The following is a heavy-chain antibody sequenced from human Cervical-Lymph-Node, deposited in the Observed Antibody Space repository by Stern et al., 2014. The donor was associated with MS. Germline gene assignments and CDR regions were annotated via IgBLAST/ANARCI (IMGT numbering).Heavy chain of an antibody. CDR2: LNSDGTSK. CDR1: GFTFSSYW. CDR3: ARGYCSGGSCYLFDY. Sequence: EVQLAESGGGLVQPGGSLRLSCATSGFTFSSYWMHWVRQAPGKGLELVSRLNSDGTSKVYADCVKGRFTISRDNAKNTVYLQMNSLTAEDTALYYCARGYCSGGSCYLFDYWGQGTLVTVSS. J-gene: IGHJ4*02. D-gene: IGHD2-15*01. V-gene: IGHV3-74*02.